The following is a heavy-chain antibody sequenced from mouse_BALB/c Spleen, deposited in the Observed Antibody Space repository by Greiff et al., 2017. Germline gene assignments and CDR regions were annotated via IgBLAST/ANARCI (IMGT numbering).Heavy chain of an antibody. D-gene: IGHD3-3*01. CDR2: GQGLEWIG. CDR3: SEDSAVYYCARRGRDVNAMDY. J-gene: IGHJ4*01. CDR1: YTFS. V-gene: IGHV1-87*01. Sequence: QVQLQQSGPELARPWASVKISCQAFYTFSRRVYFAIRDTNYWMQWVKQRPGQGLEWIGAIYPGNGGTSYNQKFKGKATLTVDKSSSTAYMHLNSLTSEDSAVYYCARRGRDVNAMDYWGQGTSVTVSS.